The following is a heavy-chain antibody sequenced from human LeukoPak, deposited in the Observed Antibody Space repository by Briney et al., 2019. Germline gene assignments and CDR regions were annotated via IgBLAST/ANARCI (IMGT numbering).Heavy chain of an antibody. CDR1: GFTFSNYA. J-gene: IGHJ4*02. CDR2: ISGRRSTI. CDR3: AKEGPDCGGDCYGVFDY. V-gene: IGHV3-23*01. Sequence: GEALRLSCSAYGFTFSNYAVAWVRQTPGKGLEWDSVISGRRSTIYYADSVKGWFTIARDNSKNTLYLQMNGLRAEDTAVYYGAKEGPDCGGDCYGVFDYWGQGTLVTVSS. D-gene: IGHD2-21*02.